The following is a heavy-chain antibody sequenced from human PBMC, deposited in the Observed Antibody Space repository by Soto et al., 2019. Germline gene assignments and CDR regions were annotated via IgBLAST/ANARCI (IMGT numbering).Heavy chain of an antibody. D-gene: IGHD5-12*01. V-gene: IGHV3-7*01. J-gene: IGHJ6*02. CDR2: IKQDGSEK. Sequence: PGGSLRLSCAASGFTFSSYWMSWVRQAPGKGLEWVANIKQDGSEKYYVDSVKGRFTISRDNAKNSLYLQMNGLRAEDTAVYYCARVDSGYGAYYYYGMDVWGQGTTVTVSS. CDR3: ARVDSGYGAYYYYGMDV. CDR1: GFTFSSYW.